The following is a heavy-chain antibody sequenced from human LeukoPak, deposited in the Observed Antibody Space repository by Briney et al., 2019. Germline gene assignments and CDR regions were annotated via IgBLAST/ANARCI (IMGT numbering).Heavy chain of an antibody. CDR2: FDPEDGET. Sequence: ASVKVSCKASGGTFSSYAISWVRQAPGKGLEWMGGFDPEDGETIYAQKFQGRVTMTEDTSTDTAYMELSSLRSEDTAVYYCATGARSGSYYLNWRFPFDYWGQGTLVTVSS. D-gene: IGHD1-26*01. CDR1: GGTFSSYA. V-gene: IGHV1-24*01. J-gene: IGHJ4*02. CDR3: ATGARSGSYYLNWRFPFDY.